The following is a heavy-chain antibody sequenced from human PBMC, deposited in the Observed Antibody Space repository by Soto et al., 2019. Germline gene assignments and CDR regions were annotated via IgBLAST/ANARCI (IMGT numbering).Heavy chain of an antibody. CDR3: AGVGWAHYYDSSGYSSPLDY. CDR1: GDTFSSYA. CDR2: IIPMFGKA. J-gene: IGHJ4*02. V-gene: IGHV1-69*01. Sequence: QVQLVQSGAEVKKPGSSVKVSCKASGDTFSSYAINWVRQAPGKGLEWMGGIIPMFGKANYAQKFKGRVTITAGESTSAVYMELSSLRSEDTAVYYCAGVGWAHYYDSSGYSSPLDYWGQGTLVTVSS. D-gene: IGHD3-22*01.